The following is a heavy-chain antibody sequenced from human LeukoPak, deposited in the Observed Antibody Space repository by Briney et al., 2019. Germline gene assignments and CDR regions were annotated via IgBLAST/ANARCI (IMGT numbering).Heavy chain of an antibody. CDR3: VRDYFRGDIVATIMDY. V-gene: IGHV1-2*02. Sequence: ASVTVSCKASGYMFTGYYMHWVRQAPGQGLEWMGWINPNSGGTNYAQKFQGRVTMTRDTSISTAYMELSRLRSDDTAVYYCVRDYFRGDIVATIMDYWGQGTLVTVSS. CDR2: INPNSGGT. CDR1: GYMFTGYY. J-gene: IGHJ4*02. D-gene: IGHD5-12*01.